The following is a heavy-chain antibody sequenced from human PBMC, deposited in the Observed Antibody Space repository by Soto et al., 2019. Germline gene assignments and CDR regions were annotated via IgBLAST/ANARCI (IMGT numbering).Heavy chain of an antibody. V-gene: IGHV5-51*01. CDR3: ATKGVTGETYYDFWCGFIWHGMDV. CDR1: GYSFSSYW. CDR2: IYPGDSDT. Sequence: GESLKISCKGYGYSFSSYWIGWVRQMPGKGLEGMGIIYPGDSDTRYSPSFQGQVTISADKSISTAYLQWSSLKASDTAMYYCATKGVTGETYYDFWCGFIWHGMDVWGQATTVTVSS. D-gene: IGHD3-3*01. J-gene: IGHJ6*02.